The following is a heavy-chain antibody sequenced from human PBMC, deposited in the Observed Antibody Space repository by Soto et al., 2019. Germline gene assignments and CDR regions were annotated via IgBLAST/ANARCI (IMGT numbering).Heavy chain of an antibody. CDR1: GGTFSIYA. CDR3: ATPGIAAAGIFTPLWYFDY. D-gene: IGHD6-13*01. V-gene: IGHV1-69*13. Sequence: SVKVSCKASGGTFSIYAISWVRQALGQGLEWMGGIIPIFGTANYAQKFQGRVTITADESTSTAYMELSSLRSEDTAVYYCATPGIAAAGIFTPLWYFDYWGQGTLVTVSS. J-gene: IGHJ4*02. CDR2: IIPIFGTA.